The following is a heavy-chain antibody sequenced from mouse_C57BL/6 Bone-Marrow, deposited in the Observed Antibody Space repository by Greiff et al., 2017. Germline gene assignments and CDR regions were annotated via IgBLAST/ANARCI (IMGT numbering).Heavy chain of an antibody. J-gene: IGHJ1*03. CDR2: ISSGGSYT. CDR3: ARHPLLDWVYWYFDV. D-gene: IGHD4-1*01. V-gene: IGHV5-6*01. Sequence: EVQLQESGGDLVKPGGSLKLSCAASGFTFSSYGMSWVRQTPDKRLEWVATISSGGSYTYYPDSVKGRFTISRDNAKNTLYLQMSSLKSEDTAPYDCARHPLLDWVYWYFDVWGTGTTVTVSS. CDR1: GFTFSSYG.